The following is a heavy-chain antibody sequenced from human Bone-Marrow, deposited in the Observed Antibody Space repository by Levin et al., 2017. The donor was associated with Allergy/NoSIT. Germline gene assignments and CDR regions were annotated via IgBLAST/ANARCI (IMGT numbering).Heavy chain of an antibody. CDR3: AKDLGAWGSGWYTYDRYGIDV. CDR1: GFNYNDYA. Sequence: SLKISCEVSGFNYNDYAMHWVRQAPGKGLEWVSSISWDGGRIGYADSVKGRFTISRDNAMKSVFLQMISLRPEDTALYYCAKDLGAWGSGWYTYDRYGIDVWGQGTTVIVSS. CDR2: ISWDGGRI. V-gene: IGHV3-9*01. J-gene: IGHJ6*02. D-gene: IGHD6-19*01.